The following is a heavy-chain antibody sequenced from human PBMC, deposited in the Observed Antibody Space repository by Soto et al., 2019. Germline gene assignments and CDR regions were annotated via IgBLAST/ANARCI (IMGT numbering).Heavy chain of an antibody. Sequence: QVQLQESGPGLVKPSQTLSLTCTVSGGSTSSGAYYWGWIRQHSGKGLEWIGYMHYSGRDYYNPSLKTPVTISVATSMNQVSLKLSSVTAADTAMYYCARYFVANSGYSNWFHSWGQGTLVTVSS. V-gene: IGHV4-31*01. CDR3: ARYFVANSGYSNWFHS. D-gene: IGHD3-22*01. J-gene: IGHJ5*01. CDR2: MHYSGRD. CDR1: GGSTSSGAYY.